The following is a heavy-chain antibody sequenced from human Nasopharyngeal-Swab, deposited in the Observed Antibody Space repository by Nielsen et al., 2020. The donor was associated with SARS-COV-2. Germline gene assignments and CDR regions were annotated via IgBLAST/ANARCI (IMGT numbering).Heavy chain of an antibody. Sequence: GGSLRLSCAAYGFTFSSYGMHWVRQAPGKGLEWVAVISYDGSNKYYADSVKGRFTISRDNSKNTLYLQMNSLRAEDTAVYYCAKVSWEWELLRWYFDHWGQGTLVTVSS. D-gene: IGHD1-26*01. CDR3: AKVSWEWELLRWYFDH. CDR2: ISYDGSNK. CDR1: GFTFSSYG. J-gene: IGHJ4*02. V-gene: IGHV3-30*18.